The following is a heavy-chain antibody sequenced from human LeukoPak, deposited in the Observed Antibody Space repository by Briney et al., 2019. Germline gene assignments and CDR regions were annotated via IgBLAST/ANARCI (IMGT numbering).Heavy chain of an antibody. V-gene: IGHV4-34*01. CDR2: INHSGST. CDR3: ARYSSSAIAY. CDR1: GGSFSGYY. D-gene: IGHD6-6*01. J-gene: IGHJ4*02. Sequence: SETLSLTCAVYGGSFSGYYWSWIRQPPGKGLEWIGEINHSGSTNYNPSLKSRVTISVDTSKNQFSLKLSSLTAADTAVYYCARYSSSAIAYWGQGTLVTVSS.